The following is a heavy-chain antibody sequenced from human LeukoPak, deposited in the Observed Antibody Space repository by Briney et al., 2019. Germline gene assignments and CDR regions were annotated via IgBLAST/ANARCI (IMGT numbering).Heavy chain of an antibody. CDR2: IYTSGST. CDR1: GGSISSGSYY. CDR3: ARDVLDDTSGYYHEY. V-gene: IGHV4-61*02. Sequence: PSETLSLTCTVSGGSISSGSYYWSWIRQPAGKGLEWIGRIYTSGSTNYNPSLKSRVTISVDTSKNQFSLNLSSVTAADTAVYYCARDVLDDTSGYYHEYWGQGTLVTVSS. J-gene: IGHJ4*02. D-gene: IGHD3-22*01.